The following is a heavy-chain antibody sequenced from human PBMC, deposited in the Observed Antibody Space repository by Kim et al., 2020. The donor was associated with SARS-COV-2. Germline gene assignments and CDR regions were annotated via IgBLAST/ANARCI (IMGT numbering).Heavy chain of an antibody. CDR1: GFTFGDYA. D-gene: IGHD3-10*01. J-gene: IGHJ6*03. Sequence: GGSLRLSCAAFGFTFGDYAMHWVRQAPGKGLEWVSGISWNGGSIGYADSVKGRFTISRDNAKNSLYLQMNSLRAEDTALYYCAKSLSGSSSYYYYMDVWGKGTPVTVSS. V-gene: IGHV3-9*01. CDR2: ISWNGGSI. CDR3: AKSLSGSSSYYYYMDV.